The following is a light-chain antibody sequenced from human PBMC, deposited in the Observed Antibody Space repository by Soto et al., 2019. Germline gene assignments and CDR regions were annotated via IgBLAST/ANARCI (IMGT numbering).Light chain of an antibody. CDR2: DAS. CDR3: QQRSNWPPT. Sequence: ETVLTQSPATLSLSPGERATLSCRASQSVSGSLGRYQQKPGQAPRLLIYDASNRATGIPARFSGSGSGTDFTLTISSLEPEDFAVYYCQQRSNWPPTFGQGTKVEIK. V-gene: IGKV3-11*01. CDR1: QSVSGS. J-gene: IGKJ1*01.